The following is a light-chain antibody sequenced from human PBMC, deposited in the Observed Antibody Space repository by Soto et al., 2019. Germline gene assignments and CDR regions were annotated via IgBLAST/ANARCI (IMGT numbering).Light chain of an antibody. V-gene: IGKV1-39*01. CDR2: AAS. CDR1: QDISNH. CDR3: QQSYRTPLA. J-gene: IGKJ4*01. Sequence: DIKLTQYPSSVCAAVGDSMTISCQASQDISNHLNWYQQKPGNAPKRLIYAASSLQSGVPSRFSCSGSGTDFTLTISSLQPEDFATYYCQQSYRTPLAFGGGTKVDIK.